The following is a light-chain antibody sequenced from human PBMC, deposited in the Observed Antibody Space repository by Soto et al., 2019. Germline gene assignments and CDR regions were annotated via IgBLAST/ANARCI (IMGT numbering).Light chain of an antibody. V-gene: IGLV1-40*01. Sequence: SVRTQQQEEEGAPGQTVTIYCTGSSSNIGADYDVHWYQQLPGTAPRLVIYANSNRPSGVSDRFSGSKSGTSASLAITGLQAEDEADYYCQSYESSRQTGYVFGTGTKVTVL. CDR3: QSYESSRQTGYV. J-gene: IGLJ1*01. CDR1: SSNIGADYD. CDR2: ANS.